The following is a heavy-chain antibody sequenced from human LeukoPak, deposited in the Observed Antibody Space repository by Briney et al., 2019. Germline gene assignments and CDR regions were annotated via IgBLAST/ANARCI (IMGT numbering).Heavy chain of an antibody. CDR1: GFTFSSYG. D-gene: IGHD3-10*01. J-gene: IGHJ4*02. Sequence: GGSLRLSCAASGFTFSSYGMHWVRQAPGKGLEWVAVISYDGGNKYYADSVKGRFTISRDNSKNTLYLQMNSLRAEDTAVYYCAKYDYYGSGNLDYWGQGTLVTVSS. CDR2: ISYDGGNK. CDR3: AKYDYYGSGNLDY. V-gene: IGHV3-30*18.